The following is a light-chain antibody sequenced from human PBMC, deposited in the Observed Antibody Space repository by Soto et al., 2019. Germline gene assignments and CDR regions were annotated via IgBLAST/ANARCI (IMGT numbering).Light chain of an antibody. CDR3: QQTRTYPST. CDR1: QSVNSDY. V-gene: IGKV3-20*01. Sequence: EIVLPQSQGTLSLSPGERATLSCRASQSVNSDYLGWFQQKPGQAPRLLIYGASSRATGIPDRFSGSGSGTDFTLTITSLQAEDFATYYCQQTRTYPSTFGGGTKVDIK. CDR2: GAS. J-gene: IGKJ4*01.